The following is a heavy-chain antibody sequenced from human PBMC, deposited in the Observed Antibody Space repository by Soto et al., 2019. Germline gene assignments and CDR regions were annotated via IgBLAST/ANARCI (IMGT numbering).Heavy chain of an antibody. V-gene: IGHV3-21*01. J-gene: IGHJ4*02. CDR3: ARDRGSGITGTKISLDY. CDR1: GFTFSSYS. D-gene: IGHD1-20*01. Sequence: PGGSLRLSCAASGFTFSSYSMNWVRQAPGKGLEWVSSISSSSSYIYYADSVKGRFTISRDNAKNSLYLQMNSLRAEDTAVYYCARDRGSGITGTKISLDYWGQGTLDTVSS. CDR2: ISSSSSYI.